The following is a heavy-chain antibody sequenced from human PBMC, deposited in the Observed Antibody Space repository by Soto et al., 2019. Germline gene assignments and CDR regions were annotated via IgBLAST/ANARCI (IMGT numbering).Heavy chain of an antibody. V-gene: IGHV4-30-2*01. CDR1: GGSIDSGAFS. CDR2: VTHSGTA. Sequence: KPSETLSLTCAVSGGSIDSGAFSLSWIRQPPGKGLEWIGYVTHSGTAYSIPSLNGRLTLSVDSSQTQFSLKLTSVTAADPAFYYCARIHWAQSSLDYWGRGILVTVSS. CDR3: ARIHWAQSSLDY. D-gene: IGHD6-19*01. J-gene: IGHJ4*02.